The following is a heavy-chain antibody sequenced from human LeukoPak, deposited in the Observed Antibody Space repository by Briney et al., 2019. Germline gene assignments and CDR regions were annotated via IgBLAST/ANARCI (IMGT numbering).Heavy chain of an antibody. D-gene: IGHD3-22*01. CDR3: ARVTGYMIEDYFDY. CDR1: GYSISSAYY. V-gene: IGHV4-38-2*02. CDR2: MYHSGST. Sequence: PSETLSLTCSVSGYSISSAYYWGWIRPPPGKGLEWIGTMYHSGSTNYNPSLKSRVTISVDTSKNQFSLKLSSVTAADTAVYYCARVTGYMIEDYFDYWGQGTLVTVSS. J-gene: IGHJ4*02.